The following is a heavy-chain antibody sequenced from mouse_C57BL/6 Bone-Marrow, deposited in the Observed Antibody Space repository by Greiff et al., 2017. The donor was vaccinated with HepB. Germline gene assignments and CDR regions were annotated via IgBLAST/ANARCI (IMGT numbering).Heavy chain of an antibody. D-gene: IGHD2-3*01. CDR1: GFTFSNYW. Sequence: EVQGVESGGGLVQPGGSMKLSCVASGFTFSNYWMNWVRQSPEKGLEWVAQIRLKSDNYATHYAESVKGRFTISRDDSKSSVYLQMNNLRAEDTGIYYCTGRGWLLGDFDYWGQGTTLTVSS. V-gene: IGHV6-3*01. CDR2: IRLKSDNYAT. J-gene: IGHJ2*01. CDR3: TGRGWLLGDFDY.